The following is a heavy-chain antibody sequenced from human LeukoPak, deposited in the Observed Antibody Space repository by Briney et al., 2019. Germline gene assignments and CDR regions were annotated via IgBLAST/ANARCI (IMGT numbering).Heavy chain of an antibody. CDR1: GGSISTSSYY. D-gene: IGHD4-11*01. CDR2: IYYSGST. CDR3: ARGGHSNWFDP. Sequence: SETLSLTCTVSGGSISTSSYYWGWVRQPPGKGLEWIGNIYYSGSTYYNPSLKSRVTISVDTSKNQFSLKLSSVTAADTAVYYCARGGHSNWFDPWGQGTLVTVSS. V-gene: IGHV4-39*07. J-gene: IGHJ5*02.